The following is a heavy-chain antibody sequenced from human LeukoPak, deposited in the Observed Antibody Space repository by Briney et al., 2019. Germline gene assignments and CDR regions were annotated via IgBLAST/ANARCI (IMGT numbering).Heavy chain of an antibody. J-gene: IGHJ1*01. V-gene: IGHV3-23*01. CDR3: ARSHGTFRAVSQPFQH. CDR2: ISGSGGNT. CDR1: GFTFDSYA. D-gene: IGHD6-13*01. Sequence: PGGSLRLSCAASGFTFDSYAMSWVRQAPGKGLEWVSAISGSGGNTYYADSVKGRFTISRDNSKNTLYLQMNSLRAEDTAVYYCARSHGTFRAVSQPFQHWGQGTLVTVSS.